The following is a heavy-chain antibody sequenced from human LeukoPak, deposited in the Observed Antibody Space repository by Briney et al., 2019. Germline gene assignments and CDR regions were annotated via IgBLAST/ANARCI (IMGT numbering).Heavy chain of an antibody. V-gene: IGHV5-51*01. D-gene: IGHD3-3*01. Sequence: GESLKISCEGSGYSFTSYWIGWVRQRPEKGLEWMGIIKPGDPDARYSPSFQGQVTISSDKSISTAYLQWSSLKASDTAMYYCARLRKEELRSIEWLPPNDYWGQGTLVTVSS. CDR1: GYSFTSYW. J-gene: IGHJ4*02. CDR3: ARLRKEELRSIEWLPPNDY. CDR2: IKPGDPDA.